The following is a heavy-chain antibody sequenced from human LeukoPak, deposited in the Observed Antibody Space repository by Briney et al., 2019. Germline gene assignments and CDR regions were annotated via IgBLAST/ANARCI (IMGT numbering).Heavy chain of an antibody. J-gene: IGHJ3*02. D-gene: IGHD4-17*01. CDR2: INHSGTT. CDR3: ARADYGDTDAFDI. CDR1: GGSFSGYN. V-gene: IGHV4-34*01. Sequence: SETLSLTCAVYGGSFSGYNWSWIRQLPGKGPEGIGEINHSGTTNYNPSLKSRVTISVDMSKNQFSLKLRSVTAADTAVYYCARADYGDTDAFDIWGQGTMVTVSS.